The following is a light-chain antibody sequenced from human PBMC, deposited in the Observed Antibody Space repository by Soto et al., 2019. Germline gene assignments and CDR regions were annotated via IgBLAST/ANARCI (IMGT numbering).Light chain of an antibody. CDR2: DVS. J-gene: IGLJ1*01. V-gene: IGLV2-11*01. Sequence: LTQPPSVSGSPGQSVTISCTGTSSDVGAYDYVSWYQQHPGKAPKLMIYDVSKRPSGVPDRFSGSKSGNTASLTISGLQAEDEADYYCCSYAGSYASDYVFGAGTKVTVL. CDR3: CSYAGSYASDYV. CDR1: SSDVGAYDY.